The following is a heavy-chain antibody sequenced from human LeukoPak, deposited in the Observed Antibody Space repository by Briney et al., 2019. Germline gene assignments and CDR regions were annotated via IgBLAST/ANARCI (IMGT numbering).Heavy chain of an antibody. CDR2: IRYDGSNK. V-gene: IGHV3-30*02. CDR3: ARDAVQYSSSFQPI. Sequence: PGGSLRLSCAASGFTFSSYGMHWVRQAPGKGLEWVAFIRYDGSNKYYADSVKGRFTISRDNSKNTLYLQMNSLRAEDTAVYYCARDAVQYSSSFQPIWGQGTLVIVSS. CDR1: GFTFSSYG. J-gene: IGHJ4*02. D-gene: IGHD6-6*01.